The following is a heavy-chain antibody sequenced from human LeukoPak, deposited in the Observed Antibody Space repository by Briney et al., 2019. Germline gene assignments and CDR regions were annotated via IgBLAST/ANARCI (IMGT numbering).Heavy chain of an antibody. Sequence: ASVKVSCKASGGTFSSYAISWVRQAPGQGLEWMGGIIPIFGTANYAQKFQGRVTITTDESTSTAYMELSSLRSEDTAVYYCARGTGEDWYFDLWGRGTLVTVSS. CDR1: GGTFSSYA. J-gene: IGHJ2*01. CDR2: IIPIFGTA. D-gene: IGHD7-27*01. V-gene: IGHV1-69*05. CDR3: ARGTGEDWYFDL.